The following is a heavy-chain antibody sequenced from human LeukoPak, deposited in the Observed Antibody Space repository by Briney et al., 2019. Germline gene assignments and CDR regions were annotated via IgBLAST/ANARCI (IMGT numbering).Heavy chain of an antibody. CDR1: GGSISSSSYY. D-gene: IGHD3-10*01. J-gene: IGHJ4*02. CDR3: GRGGGYYVSGSYLGL. CDR2: IYYSGST. Sequence: SETLSLTCTVSGGSISSSSYYWGWIRQPPGKGLEWIGSIYYSGSTYYNPSLKSRVSMSVDTSKNQFSLKLSSVTASDTAVYYCGRGGGYYVSGSYLGLWGQGTLVTVSS. V-gene: IGHV4-39*07.